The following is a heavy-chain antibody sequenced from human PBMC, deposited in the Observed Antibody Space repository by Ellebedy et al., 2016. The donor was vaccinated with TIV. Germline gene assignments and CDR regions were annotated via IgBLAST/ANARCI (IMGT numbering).Heavy chain of an antibody. D-gene: IGHD4-23*01. Sequence: GSLRLSXTVSGGSISTYYWSWIRQPPGKGLEWIGYFHYTGSTNYNPSLKSRVTISPDTSKNQFSLKLASVTAADTAVYYCAKEGYGGNSYYYYYMDVWGKGTTVTVSS. CDR1: GGSISTYY. CDR3: AKEGYGGNSYYYYYMDV. V-gene: IGHV4-59*12. CDR2: FHYTGST. J-gene: IGHJ6*03.